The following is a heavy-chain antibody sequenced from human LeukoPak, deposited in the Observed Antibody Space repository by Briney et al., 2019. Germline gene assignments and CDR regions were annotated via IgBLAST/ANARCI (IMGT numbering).Heavy chain of an antibody. Sequence: GGSLRLSCAASGFTFSSYSMNWVRQAPGKGLEWVSSISSSSSYIYYADSVKGRFTISRDNAKNSLYLQMNSLRAEDTAVYYCASLIVGAIDYWGQGTLVTVPS. V-gene: IGHV3-21*01. CDR1: GFTFSSYS. J-gene: IGHJ4*02. D-gene: IGHD1-26*01. CDR3: ASLIVGAIDY. CDR2: ISSSSSYI.